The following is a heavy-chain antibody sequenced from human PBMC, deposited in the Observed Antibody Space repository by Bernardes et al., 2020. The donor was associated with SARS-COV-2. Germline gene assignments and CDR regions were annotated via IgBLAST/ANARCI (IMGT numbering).Heavy chain of an antibody. V-gene: IGHV3-48*03. CDR2: ISSSGSIK. D-gene: IGHD3-10*01. J-gene: IGHJ5*02. CDR1: GFTFSNYD. CDR3: ARDRGSWDVNS. Sequence: GGSLRLSCVASGFTFSNYDMNWVRQGPGKGLEWVSYISSSGSIKYYADSVKGRFTISRDNAKNSLYLQMNSLRAEDTAVYYCARDRGSWDVNSWGQGTLVTVSS.